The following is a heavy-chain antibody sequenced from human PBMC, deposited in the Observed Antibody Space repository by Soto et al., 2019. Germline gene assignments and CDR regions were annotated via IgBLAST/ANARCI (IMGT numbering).Heavy chain of an antibody. J-gene: IGHJ6*02. Sequence: ASLKVSCKASGYTFTRYYMHWVRQAPGQGLEWMGIINPSGGSTSYAQKFQGRVTMTRDTSTSTVYMELSSLRSEDTAVYYCARATIFGVVTPHYYYGMDVWGQGTTVTVSS. V-gene: IGHV1-46*01. CDR1: GYTFTRYY. CDR3: ARATIFGVVTPHYYYGMDV. CDR2: INPSGGST. D-gene: IGHD3-3*01.